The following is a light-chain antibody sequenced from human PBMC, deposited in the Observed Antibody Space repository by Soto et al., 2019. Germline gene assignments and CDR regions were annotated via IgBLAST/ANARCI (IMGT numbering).Light chain of an antibody. Sequence: EIVVTQSPATLSVSPGERATLSCRANENLYGNLAGYQQKPGQAPRLLIYGTSTRATGLPARFSGGGSGTEFTLTVDNLQSEDSAVYYCHQFDNWPWTFGQGTKVDI. CDR3: HQFDNWPWT. J-gene: IGKJ1*01. CDR2: GTS. V-gene: IGKV3-15*01. CDR1: ENLYGN.